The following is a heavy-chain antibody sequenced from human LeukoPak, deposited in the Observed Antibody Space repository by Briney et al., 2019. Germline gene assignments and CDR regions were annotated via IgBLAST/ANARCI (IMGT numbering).Heavy chain of an antibody. V-gene: IGHV3-23*01. Sequence: AGGSLRLSCAVSGFTFSSHAMTWVRQAPGKGLEWVSGISISGDITYYADSVQGRFIISRDNSKNTVYLQMNSLRVEDTAVYYCANEEVPNEYWGQGTLVTVSS. CDR2: ISISGDIT. CDR1: GFTFSSHA. CDR3: ANEEVPNEY. J-gene: IGHJ4*02. D-gene: IGHD4/OR15-4a*01.